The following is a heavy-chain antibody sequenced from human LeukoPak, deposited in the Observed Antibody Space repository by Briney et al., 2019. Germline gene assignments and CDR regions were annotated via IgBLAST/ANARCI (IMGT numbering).Heavy chain of an antibody. CDR3: ARDRSSGWSYPNRYFDP. CDR1: GLSVSSNF. V-gene: IGHV3-53*01. J-gene: IGHJ2*01. D-gene: IGHD6-19*01. CDR2: IYGGGST. Sequence: GGSLRLSCAATGLSVSSNFMSWVRQAPGKGLEWVSVIYGGGSTYYADSVKGRFTISRDTPKNTLYLQMNSLRVEDTAVYYCARDRSSGWSYPNRYFDPWGRGTLLTVSS.